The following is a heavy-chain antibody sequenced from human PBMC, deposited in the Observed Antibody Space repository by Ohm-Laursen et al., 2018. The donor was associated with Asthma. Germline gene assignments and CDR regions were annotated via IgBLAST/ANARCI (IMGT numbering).Heavy chain of an antibody. J-gene: IGHJ4*02. CDR2: ASYDGGNK. CDR1: GFTFRSYA. Sequence: SLRLSCAESGFTFRSYAMHWVRQAPGKGMEWVAFASYDGGNKDYADSVKGRFTISRDNSDNALYLQMNSLRADDSAVYFCAKATVQFSGSYFFDYWGQGSLVTVSS. CDR3: AKATVQFSGSYFFDY. V-gene: IGHV3-30*18. D-gene: IGHD1-26*01.